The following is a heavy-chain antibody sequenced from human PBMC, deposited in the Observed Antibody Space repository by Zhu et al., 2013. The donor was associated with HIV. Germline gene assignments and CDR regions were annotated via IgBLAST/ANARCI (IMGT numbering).Heavy chain of an antibody. CDR1: GASFSASS. Sequence: QVQLQQWGEGLLKPSETLSLTCAVSGASFSASSYNWIRQPPGKGLEWIGEIYHSGSTNYNPSLKSRVTISVDKSKNQFSLKLSSVTAADTAVYYCAKFVLRYFHPWGQGILVTVSS. CDR2: IYHSGST. CDR3: AKFVLRYFHP. D-gene: IGHD3-9*01. J-gene: IGHJ5*02. V-gene: IGHV4-34*01.